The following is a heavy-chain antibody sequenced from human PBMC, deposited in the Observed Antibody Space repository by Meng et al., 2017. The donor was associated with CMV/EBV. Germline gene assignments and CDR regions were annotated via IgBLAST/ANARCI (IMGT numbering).Heavy chain of an antibody. D-gene: IGHD5-18*01. CDR2: ISSSGSTI. J-gene: IGHJ4*02. CDR1: GFTFSSYA. CDR3: ARRWGYSLDY. Sequence: GGSLTLSCAVSGFTFSSYAMHWVRQAPGKGLEWVSYISSSGSTIYYADSEQGRFTISRDNAKNSLYLQMNSLRAEDTAVYYCARRWGYSLDYWGQGTLVTVSS. V-gene: IGHV3-48*04.